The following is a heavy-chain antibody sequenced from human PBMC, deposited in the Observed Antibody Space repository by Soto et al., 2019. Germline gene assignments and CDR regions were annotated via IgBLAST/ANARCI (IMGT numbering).Heavy chain of an antibody. CDR1: GGSISSYY. J-gene: IGHJ5*02. V-gene: IGHV4-59*06. CDR3: AREEVAYYGSGSYNWFDP. D-gene: IGHD3-10*01. Sequence: PSETLSLTCTVSGGSISSYYWSWIRQHPGKGLEWIGYIYYSGSTYYNPSLKSRVTISVDTSKNQFSLKLSSVTAADTAVYYCAREEVAYYGSGSYNWFDPWGQGTLVTVSS. CDR2: IYYSGST.